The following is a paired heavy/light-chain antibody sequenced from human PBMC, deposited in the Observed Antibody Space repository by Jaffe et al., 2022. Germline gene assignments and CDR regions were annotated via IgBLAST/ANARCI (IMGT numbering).Heavy chain of an antibody. CDR3: AKGGSLAARGRGIDY. D-gene: IGHD6-6*01. CDR2: IGGSGGT. CDR1: GFRFSSYV. J-gene: IGHJ4*02. V-gene: IGHV3-23*01. Sequence: EVQLLESGGGLVQPGGSLRLSCAASGFRFSSYVMTWVRQAPGKGLEWVSGIGGSGGTYHADSVKGRFTIARDNANNMLYLQMNSLRGEDTAVYHCAKGGSLAARGRGIDYWGQGTVVTVSS.
Light chain of an antibody. CDR1: QSISSY. V-gene: IGKV1-39*01. J-gene: IGKJ1*01. CDR3: QQSYSSLWT. CDR2: GAS. Sequence: DIQMTQSPSSLSASVGDRVTITCRTSQSISSYLNWYQQKPGKAPKLLIYGASSLQSGVPSRFSGSGSGTDFTLTISSLQPEDFATYYCQQSYSSLWTFGQGTKVEIK.